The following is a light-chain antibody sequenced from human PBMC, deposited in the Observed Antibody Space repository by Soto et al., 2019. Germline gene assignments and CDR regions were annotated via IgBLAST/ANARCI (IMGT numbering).Light chain of an antibody. Sequence: EIVLTQSPGTLSLSPGERATLACRASQSVSNSYLAWYQQKPGQAPRLLIYGASSRATGIPDRFSGSGSRTDFTLTISRLEPEDFAEYYCQQYGSAPGSFGRGTKVEIK. CDR3: QQYGSAPGS. V-gene: IGKV3-20*01. J-gene: IGKJ1*01. CDR2: GAS. CDR1: QSVSNSY.